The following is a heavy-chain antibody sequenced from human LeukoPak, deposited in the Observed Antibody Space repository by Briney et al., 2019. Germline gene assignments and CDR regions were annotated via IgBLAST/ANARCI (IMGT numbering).Heavy chain of an antibody. CDR3: AREPVWESTMDV. J-gene: IGHJ6*02. CDR1: GGSIRNYY. V-gene: IGHV4-4*07. D-gene: IGHD1-26*01. CDR2: IYTSGST. Sequence: PSETLSLTCTVSGGSIRNYYWSWIRQPAGKRLEWIGRIYTSGSTNYNPSLKSRLTMSVDTSKNQFSLKLSSVTAADTAVYYCAREPVWESTMDVWGQGTTVTVSS.